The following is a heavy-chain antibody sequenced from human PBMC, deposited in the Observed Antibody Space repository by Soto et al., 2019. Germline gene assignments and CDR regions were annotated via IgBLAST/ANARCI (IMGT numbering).Heavy chain of an antibody. D-gene: IGHD1-1*01. CDR3: TRGGPSGTIDY. Sequence: GGSLRLSCAASGFTFRTYWMLWVRQAPGKGLIWVSRINGDGSSTTNADSVKGRFTISRDNAKSTLFLQMNSLRADDTAVYYCTRGGPSGTIDYWGQGTLVTVSS. V-gene: IGHV3-74*01. J-gene: IGHJ4*02. CDR1: GFTFRTYW. CDR2: INGDGSST.